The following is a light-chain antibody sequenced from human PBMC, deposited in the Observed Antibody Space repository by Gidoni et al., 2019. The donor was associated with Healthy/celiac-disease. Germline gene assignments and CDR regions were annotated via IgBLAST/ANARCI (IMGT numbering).Light chain of an antibody. CDR3: QAWDSSTVGV. V-gene: IGLV3-1*01. J-gene: IGLJ1*01. Sequence: GDKYACWYQQKPGQPPVLVIYQDSKRHSGIPERFSGSNSGNTATLTISGTQAMDEADYYCQAWDSSTVGVFGTGSKVTVL. CDR2: QDS. CDR1: GDKY.